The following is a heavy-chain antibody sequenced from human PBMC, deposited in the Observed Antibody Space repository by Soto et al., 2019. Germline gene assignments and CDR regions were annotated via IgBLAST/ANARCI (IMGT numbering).Heavy chain of an antibody. D-gene: IGHD6-6*01. V-gene: IGHV4-30-4*01. CDR2: IYYSGST. J-gene: IGHJ5*02. Sequence: SETLSLTCTFSCGSISSGDYYWSWIRQPPGKGLEWIGYIYYSGSTYYNPSLKSRVTISVDTSKNQFSLKLSSVTAADTAVYYCARAGTSSTVSIAARPGWFDPWGQGTLVTVSS. CDR3: ARAGTSSTVSIAARPGWFDP. CDR1: CGSISSGDYY.